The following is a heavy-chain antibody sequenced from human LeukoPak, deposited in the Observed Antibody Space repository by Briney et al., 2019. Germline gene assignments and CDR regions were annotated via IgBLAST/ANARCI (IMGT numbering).Heavy chain of an antibody. D-gene: IGHD5-18*01. V-gene: IGHV3-33*01. CDR3: AREIQTAMVTNYYYGMDV. J-gene: IGHJ6*02. Sequence: PGGSLRLSCAASGFTFSSYGMHWVRQAPGKGLEWVAVIWYDGSNKYYADYVKGRFTISRDNSKNTLYLQMNSLRAEDTAVYYCAREIQTAMVTNYYYGMDVWGQGTTVTVSS. CDR1: GFTFSSYG. CDR2: IWYDGSNK.